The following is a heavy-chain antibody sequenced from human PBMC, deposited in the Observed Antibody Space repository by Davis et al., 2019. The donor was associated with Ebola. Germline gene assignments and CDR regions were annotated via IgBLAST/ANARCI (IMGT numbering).Heavy chain of an antibody. V-gene: IGHV3-48*02. J-gene: IGHJ4*02. CDR3: ATFIYDYSGYSGSLH. Sequence: GGPLRLSCAASGFPFSIYSMNWVRQAPGKGLEWVSHIGGGSVAMYFADSVKGRFTISRDNAKNSLYLQMNSLRDDDTAVYYCATFIYDYSGYSGSLHWGRGTLVTVSS. D-gene: IGHD3-22*01. CDR2: IGGGSVAM. CDR1: GFPFSIYS.